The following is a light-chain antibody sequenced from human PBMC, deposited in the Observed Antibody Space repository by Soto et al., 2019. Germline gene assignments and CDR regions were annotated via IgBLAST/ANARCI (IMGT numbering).Light chain of an antibody. CDR3: CSYARSSTYV. CDR1: SGDVGSYNL. V-gene: IGLV2-23*01. J-gene: IGLJ1*01. Sequence: QSALTQPASVSGSPGQSITISCTGTSGDVGSYNLVSWYQHHPGKAPKLMIYEGSKRPSGVSNRFSGSESGSTASLTISGLQAEDEADYYCCSYARSSTYVFGTGTKLTVL. CDR2: EGS.